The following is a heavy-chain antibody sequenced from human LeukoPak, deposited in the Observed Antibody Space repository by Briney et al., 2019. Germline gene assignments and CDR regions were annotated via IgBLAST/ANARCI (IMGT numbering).Heavy chain of an antibody. V-gene: IGHV3-23*01. CDR2: ISGSGGST. Sequence: PGGFLRLSCAASGFTFISYAMSWVRQAPGKGLEWVSAISGSGGSTYYADSVKGRFTISRDNSKNTLYLQMNSLRAEDTAVYYCAKARIAAAGTGFYYFDYWGQGTLVTVSS. D-gene: IGHD6-13*01. J-gene: IGHJ4*02. CDR3: AKARIAAAGTGFYYFDY. CDR1: GFTFISYA.